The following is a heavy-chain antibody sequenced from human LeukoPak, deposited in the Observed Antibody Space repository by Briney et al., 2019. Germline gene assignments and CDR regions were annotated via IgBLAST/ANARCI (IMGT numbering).Heavy chain of an antibody. J-gene: IGHJ6*03. V-gene: IGHV3-23*01. CDR1: GFTFSSYA. CDR3: AKVVAPHYYYYTDV. CDR2: ISGSGGST. D-gene: IGHD2-15*01. Sequence: GGSLRLSCAASGFTFSSYAMSWVRQAPGKGLEWVSAISGSGGSTYYADSVKGRFTISRDNSKNTLYLQMNSLRAEDTAVYYCAKVVAPHYYYYTDVWGKGTTVTVSS.